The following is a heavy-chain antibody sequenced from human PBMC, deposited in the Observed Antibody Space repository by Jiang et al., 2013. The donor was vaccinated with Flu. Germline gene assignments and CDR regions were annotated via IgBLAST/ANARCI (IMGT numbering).Heavy chain of an antibody. J-gene: IGHJ4*02. CDR3: ARSGNYYDSSEQDY. CDR1: GFTFSSYG. CDR2: IWYDGSNK. D-gene: IGHD3-22*01. Sequence: SLRLSCAASGFTFSSYGMHWVRQAPGKGLEWVAVIWYDGSNKYYADSVKGRFTISRDNFKNTLYLQMNSLRAEDTAVYYCARSGNYYDSSEQDYWGQGTLVTVSS. V-gene: IGHV3-33*01.